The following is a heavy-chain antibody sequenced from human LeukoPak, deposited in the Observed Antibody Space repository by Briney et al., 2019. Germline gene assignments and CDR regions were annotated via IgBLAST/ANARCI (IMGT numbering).Heavy chain of an antibody. CDR3: ARDTGVVIFDY. J-gene: IGHJ4*02. CDR2: IYYSGST. Sequence: PSETLSLTCTVSGGSISSYYWSWIRQPPGKGLEWIGYIYYSGSTNYNPSLKSRVTISVDTSKNQFSLKLSSVTAADTAVYYCARDTGVVIFDYWGQGTLVTVSS. D-gene: IGHD3-3*01. V-gene: IGHV4-59*01. CDR1: GGSISSYY.